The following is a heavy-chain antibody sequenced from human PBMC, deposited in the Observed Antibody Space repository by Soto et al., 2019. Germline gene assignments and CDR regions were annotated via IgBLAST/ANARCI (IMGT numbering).Heavy chain of an antibody. CDR2: TYYRSRWYS. D-gene: IGHD2-15*01. V-gene: IGHV6-1*01. CDR3: ARSEEDSDYYYYGLDV. CDR1: GDSVSSSSVA. J-gene: IGHJ6*02. Sequence: SQTLSLTCVISGDSVSSSSVARNWVRQSPSRGLEWLGRTYYRSRWYSDFAVSVRGRIVINADTSKNQFSLQLNSVTPEDTAVYFCARSEEDSDYYYYGLDVWGQGTTVTVPS.